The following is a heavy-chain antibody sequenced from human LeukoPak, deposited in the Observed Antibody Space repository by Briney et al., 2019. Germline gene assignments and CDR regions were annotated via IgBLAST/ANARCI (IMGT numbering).Heavy chain of an antibody. CDR1: GFSFSTFD. D-gene: IGHD4-4*01. CDR2: ISSSGSTI. Sequence: GGSLRLSCAASGFSFSTFDMSWIRQAPGKGLEWVSYISSSGSTIYYADSVKGRFTISRDNAKNSLYLQMNSLRAEDTAVYYRARANPDYSNYEGYYYYYGMDVWGQGTTVTVSS. CDR3: ARANPDYSNYEGYYYYYGMDV. J-gene: IGHJ6*02. V-gene: IGHV3-11*01.